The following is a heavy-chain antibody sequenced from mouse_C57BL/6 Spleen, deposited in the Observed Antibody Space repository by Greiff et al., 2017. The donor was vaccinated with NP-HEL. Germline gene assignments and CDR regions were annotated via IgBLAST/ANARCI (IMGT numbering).Heavy chain of an antibody. CDR1: GYAFSSYW. CDR3: ARCDYDEGFDY. CDR2: IYPGDGDT. V-gene: IGHV1-80*01. D-gene: IGHD2-4*01. J-gene: IGHJ2*01. Sequence: VQVVESGAELVKPGASVKISCKASGYAFSSYWMNWVKQRPGKGLEWIGQIYPGDGDTNYNGKFKGKATLTADKSSSTAYMQLSSLTSEDSAVYFCARCDYDEGFDYWGQGTTLTVSS.